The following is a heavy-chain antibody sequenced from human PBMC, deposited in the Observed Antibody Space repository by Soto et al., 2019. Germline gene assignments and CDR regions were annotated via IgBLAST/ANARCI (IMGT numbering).Heavy chain of an antibody. CDR2: IYYSGST. CDR1: GGSISSGGYY. Sequence: QVQLQESGPGLVKPSQTLSLTCTVSGGSISSGGYYWSWIRQHPGKGLEWIGYIYYSGSTYYNPSLKSRVTISVDTSKNQFSLKLSSVTAADTAVYYCAREKALQFERDYYYYYYMDVWGKGTTVTVSS. CDR3: AREKALQFERDYYYYYYMDV. D-gene: IGHD4-4*01. J-gene: IGHJ6*03. V-gene: IGHV4-31*03.